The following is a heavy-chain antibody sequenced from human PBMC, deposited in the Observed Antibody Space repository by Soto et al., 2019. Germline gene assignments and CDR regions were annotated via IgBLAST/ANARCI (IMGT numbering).Heavy chain of an antibody. CDR2: IYSGGST. D-gene: IGHD4-17*01. CDR1: GFTVSSNY. CDR3: AKSPNYGDYVSYYYYMDV. V-gene: IGHV3-53*01. Sequence: GGSLRLSCAASGFTVSSNYMSWVRQAPGKGLEWVSVIYSGGSTYYADSVKGRFTISRDNSKNTLYLQMNSLRAEDTAVYYCAKSPNYGDYVSYYYYMDVWGKGTTVTVSS. J-gene: IGHJ6*03.